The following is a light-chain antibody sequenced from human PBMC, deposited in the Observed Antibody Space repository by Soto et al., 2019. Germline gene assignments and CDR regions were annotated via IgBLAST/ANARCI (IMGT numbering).Light chain of an antibody. V-gene: IGKV1-5*01. CDR3: QQYNSYWT. CDR2: AAS. CDR1: HSINSW. J-gene: IGKJ1*01. Sequence: DIQMTQSPSTLSASVGDRVTITCRASHSINSWLAWYQQKPGKAPNLLIYAASTLESGVPSRFSGSASGTEFTLTISSLQPDDFATYYCQQYNSYWTFGQGTKVEIK.